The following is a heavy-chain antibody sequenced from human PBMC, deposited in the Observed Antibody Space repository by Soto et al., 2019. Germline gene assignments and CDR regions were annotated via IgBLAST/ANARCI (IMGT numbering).Heavy chain of an antibody. D-gene: IGHD1-26*01. V-gene: IGHV6-1*01. Sequence: QVQLQQSGPGLVKPSQTLSLTCAISGDSVSSNSADWNWIRQSPSRGLEWLGRTYYRSKWYNDYAVSVKSRITSNPDRAKKQFSLQLNSVTTADTAVYYCARDLRVGAIYYFDYWGQGTLVTVAS. CDR1: GDSVSSNSAD. CDR3: ARDLRVGAIYYFDY. J-gene: IGHJ4*02. CDR2: TYYRSKWYN.